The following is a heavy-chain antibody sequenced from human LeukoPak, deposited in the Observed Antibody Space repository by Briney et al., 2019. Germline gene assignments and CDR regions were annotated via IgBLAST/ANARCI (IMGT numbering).Heavy chain of an antibody. CDR2: ISGSGGST. J-gene: IGHJ6*03. CDR3: AKRRGLELLYYYYMDV. D-gene: IGHD1-7*01. V-gene: IGHV3-23*01. CDR1: GFTFSSYA. Sequence: GGSLRLSCAASGFTFSSYAMSWVRQAPGKGLEWASAISGSGGSTYYADSVKGRFTISRDNSKNTLYLQMNSLRAEDTAVYYCAKRRGLELLYYYYMDVWGKGTTVTVSS.